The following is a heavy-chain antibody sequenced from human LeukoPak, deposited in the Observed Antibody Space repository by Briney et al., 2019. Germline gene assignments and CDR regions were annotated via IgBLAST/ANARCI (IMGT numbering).Heavy chain of an antibody. V-gene: IGHV3-30-3*01. CDR3: PREGIYFDY. CDR1: GFTFISYS. CDR2: ISKDGSNK. Sequence: PGGSLRLSCAAFGFTFISYSMHWVRQAPGKGLEWVAVISKDGSNKYCADSVKGRITISRDNSKNTLYLQMNSLRAEDTAVYYCPREGIYFDYWGQGTLVTVSS. D-gene: IGHD3-10*01. J-gene: IGHJ4*02.